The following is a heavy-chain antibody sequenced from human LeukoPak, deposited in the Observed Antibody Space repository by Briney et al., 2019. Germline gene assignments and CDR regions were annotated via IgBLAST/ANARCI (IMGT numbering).Heavy chain of an antibody. J-gene: IGHJ4*02. CDR1: GYTFTSYY. Sequence: GVSVKVSCKASGYTFTSYYMHWVRQAPGQGLEWMGIINPSGGSTSYAQKFQGRVTMTRDMSTSTVYMELSSLRSEDTAVYYCAREGHTAMVPGGYWGQGTLVTVSS. V-gene: IGHV1-46*01. CDR3: AREGHTAMVPGGY. D-gene: IGHD5-18*01. CDR2: INPSGGST.